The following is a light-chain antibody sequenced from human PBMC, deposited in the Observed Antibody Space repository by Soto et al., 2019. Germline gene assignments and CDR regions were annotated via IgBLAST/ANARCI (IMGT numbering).Light chain of an antibody. CDR3: SSYAGSNVL. CDR2: KVT. V-gene: IGLV2-8*01. Sequence: QSVLTQPPSASGSPGQSVTISCAGSNSDVGGYDFVSWYQQHPGKAPKLMIYKVTKRPSGVPDRFSGSKSGNTASLTVSGLQAEDEADYFCSSYAGSNVLFGGGTKLTVL. CDR1: NSDVGGYDF. J-gene: IGLJ2*01.